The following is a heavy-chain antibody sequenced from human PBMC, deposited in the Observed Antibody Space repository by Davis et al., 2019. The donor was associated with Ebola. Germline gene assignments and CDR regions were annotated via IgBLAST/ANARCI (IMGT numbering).Heavy chain of an antibody. Sequence: LETLSLTCAVYGGSFSGYYWSWIRQPPGKGLEWIGEINHSGSTNYNPSLKSQVTISVDKSKNQFSLKLSSVTAADTAVYYCASEYCSSASCHDAFDIWGQGTMVTVSS. D-gene: IGHD2-2*01. V-gene: IGHV4-34*01. CDR1: GGSFSGYY. J-gene: IGHJ3*02. CDR2: INHSGST. CDR3: ASEYCSSASCHDAFDI.